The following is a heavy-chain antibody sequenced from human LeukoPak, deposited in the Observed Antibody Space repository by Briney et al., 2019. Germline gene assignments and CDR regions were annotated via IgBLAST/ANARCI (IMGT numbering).Heavy chain of an antibody. CDR3: ARAHPYSNYGGHYGYYYYMDV. J-gene: IGHJ6*03. CDR2: ISSNGGST. V-gene: IGHV3-64*01. CDR1: GFTFSSYA. D-gene: IGHD4-11*01. Sequence: GGSLRLSCAASGFTFSSYAMHWVRQAPGKGLEYVSAISSNGGSTYYANSVKDRFTISRDNSKNTLYLQMGSLRAEDMAVYYCARAHPYSNYGGHYGYYYYMDVWGKGTTVTVSS.